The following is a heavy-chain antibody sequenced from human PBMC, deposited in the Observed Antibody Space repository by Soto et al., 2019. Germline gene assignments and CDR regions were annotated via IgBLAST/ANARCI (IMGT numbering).Heavy chain of an antibody. J-gene: IGHJ6*02. V-gene: IGHV3-7*03. D-gene: IGHD6-19*01. CDR3: ARASSGWYTDYYYYGLDV. CDR2: IKQEGSEE. CDR1: GFTFSTYW. Sequence: AGGSLRLSCAASGFTFSTYWMTWVRQAPGKGLEWVANIKQEGSEEYYVDSVKGRFTISRDNAKNSLYLQMNSLRVEDTAVYYCARASSGWYTDYYYYGLDVWGQGTTVTVSS.